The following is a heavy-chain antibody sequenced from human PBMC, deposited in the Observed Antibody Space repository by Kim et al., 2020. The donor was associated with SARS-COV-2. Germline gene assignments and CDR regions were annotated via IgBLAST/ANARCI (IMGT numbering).Heavy chain of an antibody. CDR2: IYYSGST. CDR1: GGSISSSSYY. D-gene: IGHD4-17*01. Sequence: SETLSLTCTVSGGSISSSSYYWGWIRQPPGKGLEWIGSIYYSGSTYYNPSLKSRVTISVDTSKNQFSLKLSSVTAADTAVYYCARLRTTVTTWNFDPWGQGTLVTVSS. CDR3: ARLRTTVTTWNFDP. V-gene: IGHV4-39*07. J-gene: IGHJ5*02.